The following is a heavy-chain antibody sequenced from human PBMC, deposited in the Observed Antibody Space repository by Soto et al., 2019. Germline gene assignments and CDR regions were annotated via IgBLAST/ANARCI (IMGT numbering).Heavy chain of an antibody. J-gene: IGHJ6*02. CDR1: GFTFDDYA. CDR3: AKDNGNSGWRNYGLDV. D-gene: IGHD3-22*01. V-gene: IGHV3-9*01. CDR2: ISWSGGSI. Sequence: EVQLVESGGGLVQPGRSLRLSCAASGFTFDDYAMHWVRQAPGKGLEWVSGISWSGGSIGYADSVKGRFTISRDNAKNSLYLQMNSLRAEDTALYYCAKDNGNSGWRNYGLDVWGQGTTVTVSS.